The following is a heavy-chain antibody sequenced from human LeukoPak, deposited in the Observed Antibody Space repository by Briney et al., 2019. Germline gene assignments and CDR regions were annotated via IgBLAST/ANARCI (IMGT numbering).Heavy chain of an antibody. CDR2: IYYGGST. CDR1: GGSISSGGYY. V-gene: IGHV4-31*03. Sequence: SETLSLTCTVSGGSISSGGYYWSWIRQHPGKGLEWIGYIYYGGSTYYNPSLKSRVTISVDTSKNQFSLKLSSVTAADTAVYYCARSMAADDAFDIWGQGTMVTVSS. CDR3: ARSMAADDAFDI. J-gene: IGHJ3*02. D-gene: IGHD5-24*01.